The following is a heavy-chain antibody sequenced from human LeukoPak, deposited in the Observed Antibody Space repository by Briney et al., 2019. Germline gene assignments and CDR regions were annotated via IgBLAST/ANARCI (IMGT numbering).Heavy chain of an antibody. Sequence: GGSLRLSCAAPGFTFSNAWMNWVRQAPGKGLEWVGRIKSKTDGGTTDYTAPVKGRFTISRDDSKNTLYLHMNSLKTEDTAVYYCTTGPYSGSYQISDYWGQGTLVTVSS. CDR2: IKSKTDGGTT. D-gene: IGHD1-26*01. CDR3: TTGPYSGSYQISDY. J-gene: IGHJ4*02. V-gene: IGHV3-15*07. CDR1: GFTFSNAW.